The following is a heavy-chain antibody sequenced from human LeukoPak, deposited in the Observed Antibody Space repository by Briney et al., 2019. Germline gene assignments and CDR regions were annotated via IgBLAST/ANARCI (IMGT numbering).Heavy chain of an antibody. J-gene: IGHJ6*02. V-gene: IGHV3-7*01. CDR1: GFTFSSYW. CDR2: IKQDGSEK. Sequence: GGSLRLSCVASGFTFSSYWMSWVRQAPGKGLEWVANIKQDGSEKYYVDSVKGRFTISRDNAKNSLYLQMNSLRAKDTAVYYCAGDWGSSSIYYGMDVWGQGTTVTVSS. CDR3: AGDWGSSSIYYGMDV. D-gene: IGHD6-6*01.